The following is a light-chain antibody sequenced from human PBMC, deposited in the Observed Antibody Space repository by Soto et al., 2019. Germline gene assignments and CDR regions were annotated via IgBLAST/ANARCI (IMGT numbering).Light chain of an antibody. J-gene: IGKJ5*01. CDR2: GAS. V-gene: IGKV1-39*01. CDR1: QTISKF. CDR3: LQYGSSLI. Sequence: DIQMTQSPSSLASSVGDKFSTPCRASQTISKFLNWYQQKPGKAPKILIYGASTLQSGVPSRFSGSGSGTDFTLTISRLEPEDFAVYYCLQYGSSLIFGQGTRLEIK.